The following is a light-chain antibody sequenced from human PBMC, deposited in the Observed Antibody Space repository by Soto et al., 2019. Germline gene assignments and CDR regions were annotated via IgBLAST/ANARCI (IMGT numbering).Light chain of an antibody. V-gene: IGKV3-15*01. CDR1: QSVSSK. CDR3: QQYNSWLWT. J-gene: IGKJ1*01. CDR2: GAS. Sequence: EIVMTQSPATLSVSPGEGATLSCRASQSVSSKLAWYQRKPGQAPRLLIYGASTRATGIPARFSGSGSGTEFTLIISSLQSEDSAVYYCQQYNSWLWTFGQGTKVGIK.